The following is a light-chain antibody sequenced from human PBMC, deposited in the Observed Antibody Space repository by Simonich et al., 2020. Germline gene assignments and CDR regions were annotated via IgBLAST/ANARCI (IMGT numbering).Light chain of an antibody. CDR1: KSVSSN. CDR3: QQYNNWPFT. CDR2: GAS. Sequence: EIVMTQSPATLSVSPGERATLSCRASKSVSSNLAWYQQKPSQAPRLLIYGASTRATGIPARFSGSGSGTEFTLTISSMQSEDFAVYYCQQYNNWPFTFGPGTKVDIK. V-gene: IGKV3-15*01. J-gene: IGKJ3*01.